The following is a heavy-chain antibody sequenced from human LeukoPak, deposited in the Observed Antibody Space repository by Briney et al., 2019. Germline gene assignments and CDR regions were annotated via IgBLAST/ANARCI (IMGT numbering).Heavy chain of an antibody. D-gene: IGHD3-10*01. Sequence: GASVKVSCKASGYTFTSYDINWVRQATGQGLEWMGWINPKSGGTNYAQKFQGRVTMTRDTSISTAYVDMSSLRSDDTAVYYCARNLWFGESSDAFDMWGQGTMVTVSS. V-gene: IGHV1-2*02. CDR2: INPKSGGT. CDR3: ARNLWFGESSDAFDM. J-gene: IGHJ3*02. CDR1: GYTFTSYD.